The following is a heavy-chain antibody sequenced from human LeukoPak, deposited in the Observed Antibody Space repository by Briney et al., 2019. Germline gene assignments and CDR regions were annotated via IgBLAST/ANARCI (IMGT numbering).Heavy chain of an antibody. CDR1: GFTLSSYA. D-gene: IGHD3-3*01. Sequence: QPGGSLRLSCAAPGFTLSSYAMRWVRQAPGKGLEWVSLISGNAGSTYYADSVKGRFTISRDITKNTLYLQMNSLRAEDTAVYYCAKDGLQFSEWLPPLGYWGQGTLVTVSS. V-gene: IGHV3-23*01. CDR3: AKDGLQFSEWLPPLGY. CDR2: ISGNAGST. J-gene: IGHJ4*02.